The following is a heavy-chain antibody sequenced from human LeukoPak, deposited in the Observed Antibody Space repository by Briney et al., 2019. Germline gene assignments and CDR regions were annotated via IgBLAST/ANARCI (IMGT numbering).Heavy chain of an antibody. CDR1: GFTFDDYA. Sequence: GGSLRLSCAASGFTFDDYAMHWVRQAPGKGLEWVSGISWNSGSIGYADSVKGRFTISRDNAKNSLYLQTNSLRAEDTALYYCAKDRISYYDSSGYYYEGGFDYWGQGTLVTVSS. CDR3: AKDRISYYDSSGYYYEGGFDY. CDR2: ISWNSGSI. V-gene: IGHV3-9*01. D-gene: IGHD3-22*01. J-gene: IGHJ4*02.